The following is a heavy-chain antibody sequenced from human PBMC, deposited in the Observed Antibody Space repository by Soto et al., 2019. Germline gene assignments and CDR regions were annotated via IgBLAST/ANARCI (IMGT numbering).Heavy chain of an antibody. Sequence: GGSLRLSCAASGFTFSSYAMHWVRQAPGKGLEWVAVISYDGSNKYYADSVKGRFTISRDNSKNTLYLRMNSLRAEDTAVYYCARVNDILTGWGDKWAGYYYYGMDVWGQGTTVTVSS. CDR2: ISYDGSNK. J-gene: IGHJ6*02. CDR3: ARVNDILTGWGDKWAGYYYYGMDV. CDR1: GFTFSSYA. D-gene: IGHD3-9*01. V-gene: IGHV3-30-3*01.